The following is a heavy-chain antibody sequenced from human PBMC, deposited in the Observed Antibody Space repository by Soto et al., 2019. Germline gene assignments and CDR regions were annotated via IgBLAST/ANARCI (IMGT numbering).Heavy chain of an antibody. V-gene: IGHV3-23*01. D-gene: IGHD3-22*01. J-gene: IGHJ3*02. CDR2: ISGSGGST. CDR3: AKDLTGAYYDSSGYYYEGGAFDI. Sequence: GGSLRLSCAASGFTFSSYAMSWVRQAPGKGLEWVSAISGSGGSTYYADSVKGRFTISRDNSKNTLYLQMNSLRAEDTAVYYCAKDLTGAYYDSSGYYYEGGAFDIWGQGTMVTVSS. CDR1: GFTFSSYA.